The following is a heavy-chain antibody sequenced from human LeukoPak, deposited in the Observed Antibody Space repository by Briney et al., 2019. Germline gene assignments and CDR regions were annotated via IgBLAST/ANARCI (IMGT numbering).Heavy chain of an antibody. CDR1: GGSISSYY. CDR2: IYYSGST. Sequence: SETLSLTCTVSGGSISSYYWSWIRQPPGKGLEWIGYIYYSGSTNYNPSLKSRVTISVDTSKNQFSLKLSSVTAADTAVYYCARDGSYSSSWYLSGWFDPWGQGTLVTVSS. D-gene: IGHD6-13*01. V-gene: IGHV4-59*01. CDR3: ARDGSYSSSWYLSGWFDP. J-gene: IGHJ5*02.